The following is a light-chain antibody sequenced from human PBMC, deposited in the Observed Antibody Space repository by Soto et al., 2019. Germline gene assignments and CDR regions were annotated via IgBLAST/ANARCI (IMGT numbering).Light chain of an antibody. Sequence: QSVLTQPPSVSAAPRQRVTISCSGSGSNIGNNAVNWYQQVPGKAPKLLIHFDDRVPSEDSDRFSGSKSGTSASLVISGLQSEDEADYFCASWDDSLNGPLFGGGTKVTVL. CDR2: FDD. CDR1: GSNIGNNA. CDR3: ASWDDSLNGPL. J-gene: IGLJ3*02. V-gene: IGLV1-36*01.